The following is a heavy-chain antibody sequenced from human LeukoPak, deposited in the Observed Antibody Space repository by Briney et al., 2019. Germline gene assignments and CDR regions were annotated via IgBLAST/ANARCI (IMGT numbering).Heavy chain of an antibody. D-gene: IGHD4-11*01. V-gene: IGHV4-39*01. CDR1: GDSISSTTYW. CDR2: MSYVGIT. CDR3: TRLPLDYSLDH. Sequence: SETLSLTCTVSGDSISSTTYWWGWIRQSPGKGLEWIGSMSYVGITSYNPSLKSRVTISVDTSKNQFSLMLSSVAAADTAVYYCTRLPLDYSLDHWGHGTPVSVSS. J-gene: IGHJ4*01.